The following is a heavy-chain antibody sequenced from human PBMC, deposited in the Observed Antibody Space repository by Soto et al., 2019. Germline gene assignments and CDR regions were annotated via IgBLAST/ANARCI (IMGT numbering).Heavy chain of an antibody. J-gene: IGHJ4*01. CDR3: VRGKDKDDSSFWFY. D-gene: IGHD6-13*01. Sequence: SETLSLTCSVSDGSLSSGGYYWSWIRQPPGKGLEWIGFIHGGGSTLYSPSLKSRLTISIEMSERQFSLKLSSVTAADTAVYYCVRGKDKDDSSFWFYWGQGTPVTVSS. CDR2: IHGGGST. CDR1: DGSLSSGGYY. V-gene: IGHV4-31*03.